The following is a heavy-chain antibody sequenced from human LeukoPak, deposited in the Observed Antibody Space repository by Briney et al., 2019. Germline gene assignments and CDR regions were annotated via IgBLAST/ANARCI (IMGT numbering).Heavy chain of an antibody. CDR2: ISSTSTFI. D-gene: IGHD3-22*01. J-gene: IGHJ6*03. CDR1: GFTFSRYS. Sequence: GGSLRLSCTASGFTFSRYSMNWVRQAQGKGLERVASISSTSTFIYSADSVKGRFTISRDTAKNSLFLQMNSLRAEDTAIYYCARDYFDSSDYPQTYYYYYMDVWGKGTTVTVSS. V-gene: IGHV3-21*01. CDR3: ARDYFDSSDYPQTYYYYYMDV.